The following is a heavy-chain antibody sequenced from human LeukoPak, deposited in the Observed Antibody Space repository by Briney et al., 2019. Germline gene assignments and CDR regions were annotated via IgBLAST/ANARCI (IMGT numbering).Heavy chain of an antibody. CDR2: ISGSGGST. V-gene: IGHV3-23*01. J-gene: IGHJ4*02. D-gene: IGHD3-10*01. CDR1: GFTFSSYA. CDR3: AKNGELTLGYFDY. Sequence: GGSLRLSCAASGFTFSSYAMSWVRQAPGKGLEWVATISGSGGSTFYADSVEGRFTISRDNSKNTLYLQMNSLGAEDTAIYYCAKNGELTLGYFDYWGQGTLVTVSS.